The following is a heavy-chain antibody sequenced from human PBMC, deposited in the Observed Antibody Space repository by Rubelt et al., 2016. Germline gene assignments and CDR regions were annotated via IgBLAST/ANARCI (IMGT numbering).Heavy chain of an antibody. V-gene: IGHV3-20*04. Sequence: EVQLVESGGGVVRPGGSLRLSCAASGFTFDDYGMSWVRQAPGKGLEWVSGINWNGGSTGYADSVKGRFTISRGNAKNSLYVQMNSLRAEDTALYYCARDGVLLWFGRMGEGGMDVWGQGTTVTVSS. CDR1: GFTFDDYG. CDR3: ARDGVLLWFGRMGEGGMDV. J-gene: IGHJ6*02. CDR2: INWNGGST. D-gene: IGHD3-10*01.